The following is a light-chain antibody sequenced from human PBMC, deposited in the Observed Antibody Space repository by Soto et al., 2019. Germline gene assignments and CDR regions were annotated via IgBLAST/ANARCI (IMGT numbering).Light chain of an antibody. CDR1: ENVRTK. V-gene: IGKV3-15*01. Sequence: EIVLRQSPGTLSLSPGEAATLSCRASENVRTKVGWYQQKPGQAPRLLIYGASTRATGIPDRFSGSGSGTQFTLTISRLQSEDSAVYFCQQNNRWPHITFGQGTRLEIK. CDR3: QQNNRWPHIT. CDR2: GAS. J-gene: IGKJ5*01.